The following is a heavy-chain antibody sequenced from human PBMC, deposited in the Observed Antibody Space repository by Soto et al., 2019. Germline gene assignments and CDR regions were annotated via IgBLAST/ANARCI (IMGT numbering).Heavy chain of an antibody. J-gene: IGHJ6*02. CDR2: IKEDGTEK. V-gene: IGHV3-7*03. D-gene: IGHD2-2*01. Sequence: EEQLVESGGDLVQPGGSLRLSCAATGFTFSSYWMTWVRQAPGRGLQWVANIKEDGTEKYHEDSVKGRFTISRDNARNSLYLQMNSLRAEDTAVYYCARVDSVRCYERCPVGSDYYQFGMDVWGQGTTVTVSS. CDR1: GFTFSSYW. CDR3: ARVDSVRCYERCPVGSDYYQFGMDV.